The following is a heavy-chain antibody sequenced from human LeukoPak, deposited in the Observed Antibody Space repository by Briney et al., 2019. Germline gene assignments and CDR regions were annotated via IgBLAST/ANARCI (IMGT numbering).Heavy chain of an antibody. D-gene: IGHD3-10*01. CDR1: GGTFSGYA. J-gene: IGHJ4*02. CDR3: ARVYYGSGSYYLAY. CDR2: IIPIFGTA. Sequence: SVKVSCKASGGTFSGYAISWVRQAPGQGLEWMGGIIPIFGTANYAQKFQGRVTITADKSTSTAYMELSSLRSEDTALYYCARVYYGSGSYYLAYWGQGTLVTVSS. V-gene: IGHV1-69*06.